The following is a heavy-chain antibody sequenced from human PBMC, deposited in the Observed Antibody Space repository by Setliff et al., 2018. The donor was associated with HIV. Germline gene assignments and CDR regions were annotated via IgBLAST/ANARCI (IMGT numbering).Heavy chain of an antibody. D-gene: IGHD3-10*01. CDR1: GFTFSGFY. CDR2: ISSQDYT. V-gene: IGHV3-11*05. CDR3: VRGVSPSI. Sequence: SLQISCTASGFTFSGFYMNWVRQAPGKGLEWVSFISSQDYTDYADFVKGRFTISRDNSKNSLYLQMNSLTSEDTAMYYCVRGVSPSIWGLGTLVTVSS. J-gene: IGHJ4*02.